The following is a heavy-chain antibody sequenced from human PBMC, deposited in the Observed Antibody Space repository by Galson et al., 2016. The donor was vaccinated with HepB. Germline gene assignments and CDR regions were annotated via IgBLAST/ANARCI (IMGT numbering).Heavy chain of an antibody. Sequence: SVKVSCKAPGDIFSSQAIRWVRQAPGQGLEWMGGIIPLFGTAHYEQKFQGRVTITADQSTSTAYMELSSLRSEDTAVYYCAISNGNLKWFDPWGQGTLVTVSS. CDR1: GDIFSSQA. V-gene: IGHV1-69*13. J-gene: IGHJ5*02. CDR2: IIPLFGTA. CDR3: AISNGNLKWFDP. D-gene: IGHD1-14*01.